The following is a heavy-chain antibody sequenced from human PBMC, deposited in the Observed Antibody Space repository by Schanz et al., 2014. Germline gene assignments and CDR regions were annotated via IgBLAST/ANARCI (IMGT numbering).Heavy chain of an antibody. V-gene: IGHV3-23*04. D-gene: IGHD6-13*01. CDR2: ISGSGGST. CDR3: AREQIMAAAGLVDY. CDR1: EFTFSSYN. Sequence: EVQLVESGGGLVKPGGSLRLSCEASEFTFSSYNMNWVRQAPGKGLEWVSGISGSGGSTYYADSVKGRFTISRDNSKNSLYLQMNSLRAEDTAVYYCAREQIMAAAGLVDYWGHGTLVTVSS. J-gene: IGHJ4*01.